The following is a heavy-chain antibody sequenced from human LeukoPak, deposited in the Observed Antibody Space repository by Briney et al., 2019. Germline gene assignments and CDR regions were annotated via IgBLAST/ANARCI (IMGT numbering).Heavy chain of an antibody. V-gene: IGHV1-69*06. CDR3: ARGDGGYNAFSFDY. CDR2: IIPIFGTA. J-gene: IGHJ4*02. CDR1: GGTFSSYA. D-gene: IGHD5-24*01. Sequence: SVKVSCKASGGTFSSYAISWVRQAPGQGLEWMGRIIPIFGTANYAQKFQGRVTITADKSTSTAYMELSSLRSEDTAVYYCARGDGGYNAFSFDYWGQGTLVTVSS.